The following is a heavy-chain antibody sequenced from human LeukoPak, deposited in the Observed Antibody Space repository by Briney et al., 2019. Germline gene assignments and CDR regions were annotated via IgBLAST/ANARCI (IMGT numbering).Heavy chain of an antibody. J-gene: IGHJ4*02. CDR2: IKSKTDGGTT. Sequence: GGSLRLSCAASGFTFSNAWMSWVRQAPGKGLEWGGRIKSKTDGGTTDYAAPVKGRFTISRDDSKNTLYLQMNSLKTEDTAVYYCTTGYSGSYYRYFDYWGQGTLVTVSS. CDR3: TTGYSGSYYRYFDY. CDR1: GFTFSNAW. D-gene: IGHD1-26*01. V-gene: IGHV3-15*01.